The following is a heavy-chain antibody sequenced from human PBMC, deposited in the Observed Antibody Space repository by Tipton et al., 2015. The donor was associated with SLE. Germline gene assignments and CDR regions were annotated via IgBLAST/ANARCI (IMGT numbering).Heavy chain of an antibody. D-gene: IGHD2-15*01. CDR3: ARDNFCSGGSCFDWYFDL. CDR1: EGSINTYY. Sequence: TLSLTCTVSEGSINTYYWSWIRQSPDKGLEWIGYIYPTGSPNYTPSLKSRVTISVDTSKKQFFLNLSSVTAADTAVYYCARDNFCSGGSCFDWYFDLWGRGTLVTVSP. J-gene: IGHJ2*01. V-gene: IGHV4-4*08. CDR2: IYPTGSP.